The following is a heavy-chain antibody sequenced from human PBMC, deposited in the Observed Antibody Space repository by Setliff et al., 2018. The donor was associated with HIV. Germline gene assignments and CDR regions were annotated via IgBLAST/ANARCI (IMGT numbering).Heavy chain of an antibody. V-gene: IGHV4-59*01. J-gene: IGHJ4*02. CDR1: GGSIKSYY. CDR3: AREIYGGNSRPVDY. D-gene: IGHD4-17*01. CDR2: IYYNGNT. Sequence: SETLSLTCTVSGGSIKSYYWSWIRQAPGKGLEWIGYIYYNGNTNYNPSLKSRITISVDTSKNQFSLKLTSVTAADTAVYYCAREIYGGNSRPVDYWGQGTLVTVSS.